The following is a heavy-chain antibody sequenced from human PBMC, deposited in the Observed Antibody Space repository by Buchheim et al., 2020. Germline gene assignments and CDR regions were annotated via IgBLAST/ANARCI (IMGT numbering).Heavy chain of an antibody. D-gene: IGHD1-7*01. V-gene: IGHV3-30*04. CDR3: ARDSGTTLLYYYYYGMDV. CDR1: GFTFSSYA. J-gene: IGHJ6*02. CDR2: ISYDGSNI. Sequence: QVQLVESGGGVVQPGRSLRLSCAASGFTFSSYAMHWVRQAPGKGLEWVAVISYDGSNIYYADSVKGRFTISRDNSKNTLYLQMNSLRAEDTAVYYCARDSGTTLLYYYYYGMDVWGQGTT.